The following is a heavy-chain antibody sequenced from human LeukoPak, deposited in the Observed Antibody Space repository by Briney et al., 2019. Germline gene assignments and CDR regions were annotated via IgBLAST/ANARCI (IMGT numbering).Heavy chain of an antibody. CDR1: GYTFTSYD. CDR3: ARSVAVRRRTSVLVVYAIPQYNWFDP. CDR2: MNPNSGNT. Sequence: ASVKVSCKASGYTFTSYDINWVRQATGQGLEWMGWMNPNSGNTGYAQKFQGRVTMTRNTSISTAYMELSSLRSEDTAVYYCARSVAVRRRTSVLVVYAIPQYNWFDPWGQGTLVTVSS. J-gene: IGHJ5*02. V-gene: IGHV1-8*01. D-gene: IGHD2-8*02.